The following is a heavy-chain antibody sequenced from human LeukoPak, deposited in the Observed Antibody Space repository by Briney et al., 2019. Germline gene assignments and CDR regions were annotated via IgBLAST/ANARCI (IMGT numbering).Heavy chain of an antibody. CDR1: GFTFSNYG. CDR2: TRSDGSNI. J-gene: IGHJ4*02. Sequence: GGSLRLSCAASGFTFSNYGMHWVRQAPGKGLEWVAFTRSDGSNIHYADSVKGRFTISRDNSQNTLYLQMNSLKTEDAAVYYCAKGLRDGYNYYFDYWGQGTLVTVSS. D-gene: IGHD5-24*01. V-gene: IGHV3-30*02. CDR3: AKGLRDGYNYYFDY.